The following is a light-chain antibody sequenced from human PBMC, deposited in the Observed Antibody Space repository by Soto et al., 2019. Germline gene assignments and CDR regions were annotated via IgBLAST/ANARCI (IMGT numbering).Light chain of an antibody. V-gene: IGKV1-9*01. CDR2: AAS. CDR1: QGISSY. J-gene: IGKJ5*01. Sequence: DIQITQAPSSLSASVVDRVTITFRASQGISSYLAWYQQKPGKAPKLLIYAASTLQSGVPSRFSGSGSGTDFTLTISSLQPEDFATYYCQQLNSYLSTCGQGTRREIK. CDR3: QQLNSYLST.